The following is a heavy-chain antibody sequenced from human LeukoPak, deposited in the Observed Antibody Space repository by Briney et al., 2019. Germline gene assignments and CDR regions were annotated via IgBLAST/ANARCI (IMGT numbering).Heavy chain of an antibody. V-gene: IGHV4-39*07. CDR2: IYYSGST. CDR3: ARTEWELKGNPFDY. Sequence: ASETLSLTCGVSGGSLSFYYWSWIRQPPGKGLEWIGSIYYSGSTYYNPSLKSRVTISVDTSKNQFSLKLSSVTAADTAVYYCARTEWELKGNPFDYWGQGTLVTVSS. D-gene: IGHD1-26*01. CDR1: GGSLSFYY. J-gene: IGHJ4*02.